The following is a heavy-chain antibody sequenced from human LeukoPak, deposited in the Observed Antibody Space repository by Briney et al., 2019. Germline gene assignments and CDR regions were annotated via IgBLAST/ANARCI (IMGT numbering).Heavy chain of an antibody. J-gene: IGHJ3*02. CDR2: INAGNGNT. CDR1: GYTFTSYA. V-gene: IGHV1-3*01. CDR3: ARAQLERRWLVAFDI. Sequence: ASVKVSCKASGYTFTSYATHWVRQAPGQRLEWMGWINAGNGNTKYSQKFQGRVTITRDTSASTAYMELSSLRSEDTAVYYCARAQLERRWLVAFDIWGQGTMVTVSS. D-gene: IGHD1-1*01.